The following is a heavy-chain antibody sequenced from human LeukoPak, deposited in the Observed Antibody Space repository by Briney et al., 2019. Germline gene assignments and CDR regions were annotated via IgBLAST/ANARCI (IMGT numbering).Heavy chain of an antibody. D-gene: IGHD3-10*01. Sequence: GGSLRLSCAASGFTFSSYAMSWVRQAPGKGLEWVSAISGSGGSTYFADSVKGRFTISRDNSKNTLYLQMNSLRAEDTAVYYCAKVPQLLLWFGELSYWGQGTLVTVSS. V-gene: IGHV3-23*01. CDR2: ISGSGGST. J-gene: IGHJ4*02. CDR1: GFTFSSYA. CDR3: AKVPQLLLWFGELSY.